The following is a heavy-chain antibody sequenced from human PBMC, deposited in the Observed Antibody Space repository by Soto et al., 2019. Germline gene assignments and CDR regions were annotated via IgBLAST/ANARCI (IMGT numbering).Heavy chain of an antibody. V-gene: IGHV4-31*03. D-gene: IGHD2-2*01. CDR2: IYHSGTT. J-gene: IGHJ3*02. CDR1: VGSISSGPYF. Sequence: PAETLSLSCSVSVGSISSGPYFWVWIRHQLGKGLEWIGDIYHSGTTYYNPSLTSRVTMSVDTSKNQFSLMLKSVSAADTAVYFCARVPMPMVVIVSQNAFDIWGQGRMVTVSS. CDR3: ARVPMPMVVIVSQNAFDI.